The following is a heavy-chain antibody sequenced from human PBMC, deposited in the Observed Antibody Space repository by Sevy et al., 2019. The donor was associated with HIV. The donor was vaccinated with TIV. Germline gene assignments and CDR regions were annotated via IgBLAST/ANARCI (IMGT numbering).Heavy chain of an antibody. CDR2: ITSKTYGGTI. D-gene: IGHD3-10*01. V-gene: IGHV3-49*03. CDR1: RFTSGDYI. Sequence: GGSLRLSCTPSRFTSGDYILTWFRQAPGKGLEWVGFITSKTYGGTIEYAASVKGRITISRDDSKNIAYLRMNSLKTEDTAVYYCTRTSYYYDSGSYYGMDVWGQGTTVTVSS. CDR3: TRTSYYYDSGSYYGMDV. J-gene: IGHJ6*02.